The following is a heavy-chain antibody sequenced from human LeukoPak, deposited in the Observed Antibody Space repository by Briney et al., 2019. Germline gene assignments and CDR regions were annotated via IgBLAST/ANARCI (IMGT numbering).Heavy chain of an antibody. CDR1: GFTFTNYA. D-gene: IGHD3-16*01. V-gene: IGHV3-23*01. Sequence: PGGSLRLSCATSGFTFTNYAMNWVRQAPGKGLEWVSAVTGPGDTTYYADSVKGRFFMSREDSKTTVYLQMNSLRAEDTAIYCCAKGAEIDLWGQGTLVTVSS. J-gene: IGHJ5*02. CDR2: VTGPGDTT. CDR3: AKGAEIDL.